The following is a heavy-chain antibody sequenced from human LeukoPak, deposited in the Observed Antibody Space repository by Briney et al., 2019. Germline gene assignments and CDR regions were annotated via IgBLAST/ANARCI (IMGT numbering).Heavy chain of an antibody. Sequence: PGGSLRLSCAASGFTFSSYAMNWVRQAPVKGLEWVSSISGSGGSTYYTDSVKGRFTISRDNSKNTLYLQMNSLRAEDTAVYYCAKSQVILPRIYYFDYWGQGTLVTVSS. J-gene: IGHJ4*02. V-gene: IGHV3-23*01. CDR1: GFTFSSYA. CDR2: ISGSGGST. D-gene: IGHD3-16*02. CDR3: AKSQVILPRIYYFDY.